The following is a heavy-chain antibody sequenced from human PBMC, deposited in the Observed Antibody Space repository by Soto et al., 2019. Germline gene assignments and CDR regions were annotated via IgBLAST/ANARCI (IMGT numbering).Heavy chain of an antibody. V-gene: IGHV4-4*02. Sequence: QVQPQESGPGLVKPSGTLSLTCAVSGGSISSTDWWSWVRQPPGKGLEWIGEIYHGGSTNYNPSLKSRVSIAGARSMNPFSLKLTAVTAAVTAVYYCASSNSCRSYYFVSWGQGALVTVSS. D-gene: IGHD1-26*01. CDR1: GGSISSTDW. J-gene: IGHJ4*02. CDR3: ASSNSCRSYYFVS. CDR2: IYHGGST.